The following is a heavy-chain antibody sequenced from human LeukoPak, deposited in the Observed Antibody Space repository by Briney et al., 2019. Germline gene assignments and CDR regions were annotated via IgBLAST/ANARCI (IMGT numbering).Heavy chain of an antibody. CDR3: ARYAEYAVSTPCY. D-gene: IGHD2-8*01. Sequence: PGGSLRLSCAASGVTFSIYGMHWVRQAPGKGLEWVAVLSYDGNYKYYADSVKGRFAISRDNCENTLYLQMNSLRAEDTAVYYCARYAEYAVSTPCYWGQGTLVTVSA. CDR2: LSYDGNYK. J-gene: IGHJ4*02. V-gene: IGHV3-30*03. CDR1: GVTFSIYG.